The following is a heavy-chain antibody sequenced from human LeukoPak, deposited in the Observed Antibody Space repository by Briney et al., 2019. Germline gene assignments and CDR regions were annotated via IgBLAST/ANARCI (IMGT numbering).Heavy chain of an antibody. D-gene: IGHD6-13*01. V-gene: IGHV4-61*02. CDR1: GGSISSGSYY. Sequence: PSQTLSLTCTVSGGSISSGSYYWSWIRQPAGKGLEWIGRIYTSGSTNYNPSLKSRVTISVDTSKNQFSLKLSSVTAADTAVYYCARLAGGSSWYPEYYFDYWGQGTLVTVSS. CDR3: ARLAGGSSWYPEYYFDY. J-gene: IGHJ4*02. CDR2: IYTSGST.